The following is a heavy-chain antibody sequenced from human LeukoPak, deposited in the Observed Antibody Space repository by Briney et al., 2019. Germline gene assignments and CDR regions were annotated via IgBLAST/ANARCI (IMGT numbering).Heavy chain of an antibody. J-gene: IGHJ4*02. V-gene: IGHV3-33*01. CDR1: GFTFSSYG. CDR3: ASSPLWFGEYYFDY. D-gene: IGHD3-10*01. Sequence: GRSLRLSCAASGFTFSSYGMRWVRQAPGKGLGWVAVIWDDGSNNYYADSVKGRFTISRDNSKNTLYLQMTSLRAEDTAVYSCASSPLWFGEYYFDYWGQGTLVTVSS. CDR2: IWDDGSNN.